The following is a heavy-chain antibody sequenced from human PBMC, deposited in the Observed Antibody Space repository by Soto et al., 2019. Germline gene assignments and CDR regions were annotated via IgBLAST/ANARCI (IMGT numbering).Heavy chain of an antibody. Sequence: SETLSLTCTVSGGSISSSSYYWGWIRQPPGKGLEWIGSIYYSGNTYYNPSLKSRVTISVDTAKNQFSLKLSSVTAADTAVYYCARRYGWAFDIWGQGTMVTVSS. CDR3: ARRYGWAFDI. J-gene: IGHJ3*02. D-gene: IGHD3-16*01. CDR1: GGSISSSSYY. V-gene: IGHV4-39*01. CDR2: IYYSGNT.